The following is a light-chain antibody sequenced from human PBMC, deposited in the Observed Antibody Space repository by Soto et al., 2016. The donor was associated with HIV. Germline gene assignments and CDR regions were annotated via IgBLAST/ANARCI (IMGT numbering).Light chain of an antibody. J-gene: IGKJ1*01. CDR2: KIS. Sequence: VVMTQSPLSLPVTLGQPASISCRSSQSLVHSDGNTYLNWFHQRPGQSPRRLIYKISNRLSGVPDRFNGSGAGTDFTLKISRVEAEDVGVYYCTQAKQFPLTFGQGTKVEIK. CDR1: QSLVHSDGNTY. CDR3: TQAKQFPLT. V-gene: IGKV2-24*01.